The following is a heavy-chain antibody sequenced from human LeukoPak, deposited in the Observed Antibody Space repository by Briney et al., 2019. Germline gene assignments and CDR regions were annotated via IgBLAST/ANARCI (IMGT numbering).Heavy chain of an antibody. J-gene: IGHJ1*01. D-gene: IGHD3-22*01. CDR1: GFTFSNYG. CDR3: EKGYYDSSAQGWYFHQ. V-gene: IGHV3-33*06. Sequence: PGRSLRLSCAASGFTFSNYGMHWVRQAPGKGLEWVAGIWYDGSNKDYADSVKGRFTISRDNSKNTLYLQMNSLRAEDTAVYYCEKGYYDSSAQGWYFHQWPQDPLVTVSS. CDR2: IWYDGSNK.